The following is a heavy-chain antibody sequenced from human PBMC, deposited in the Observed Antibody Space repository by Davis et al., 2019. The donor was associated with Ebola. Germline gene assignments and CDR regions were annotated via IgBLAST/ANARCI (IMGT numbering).Heavy chain of an antibody. CDR2: INPNSGGT. J-gene: IGHJ5*02. CDR1: EYTFIGYF. V-gene: IGHV1-2*02. D-gene: IGHD3-22*01. Sequence: ASVKVSCKASEYTFIGYFIHWVRQAPAQGLEWMGWINPNSGGTNYAQKFQGRVTMTRDTSISTAYMELSRLRSDDTAVYYCAREKYYYDSSGFSFDPWGQGTLVTVSS. CDR3: AREKYYYDSSGFSFDP.